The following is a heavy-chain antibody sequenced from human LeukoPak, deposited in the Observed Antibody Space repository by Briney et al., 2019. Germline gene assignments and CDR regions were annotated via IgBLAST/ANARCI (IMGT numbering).Heavy chain of an antibody. CDR1: GFTFSSYS. CDR3: ARARVAAAGSIPDY. Sequence: GGSLRLPCAASGFTFSSYSMNWVRQAPGKGLEWVSSISSSSSYIYYADSVKGRFTISRDNAKNSLYLQMNSLRAEDTAVYYCARARVAAAGSIPDYWGQGTLVTVSS. D-gene: IGHD6-13*01. CDR2: ISSSSSYI. J-gene: IGHJ4*02. V-gene: IGHV3-21*01.